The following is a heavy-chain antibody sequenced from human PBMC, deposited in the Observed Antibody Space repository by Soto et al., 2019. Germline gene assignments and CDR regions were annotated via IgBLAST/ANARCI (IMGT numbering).Heavy chain of an antibody. CDR2: INAGNGKT. CDR1: GYTFTNYA. Sequence: ASVKVSCKASGYTFTNYAIHWVRQGPGQRLEWMGWINAGNGKTKYSQKFQGRVTITRDTSASTAYMELSSLRPEDTAVYYCARDGAVAGNTNFDYWGQGTLVTVSS. J-gene: IGHJ4*02. CDR3: ARDGAVAGNTNFDY. V-gene: IGHV1-3*01. D-gene: IGHD6-19*01.